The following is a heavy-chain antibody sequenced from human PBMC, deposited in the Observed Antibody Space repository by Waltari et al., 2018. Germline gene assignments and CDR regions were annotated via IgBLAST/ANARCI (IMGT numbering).Heavy chain of an antibody. V-gene: IGHV3-48*04. CDR3: ARGRHYMTH. CDR1: GYTFTSYA. CDR2: ISSSSSTI. Sequence: VQLVQSGAEVKKPGASVKVSCKASGYTFTSYAMHWVRQAPGKGLEWVSYISSSSSTIYYADSLKGRFTISRDNAKNSLYLQMNSLRAEDTAVYYCARGRHYMTHWGQGTLVTVSS. D-gene: IGHD3-10*01. J-gene: IGHJ4*02.